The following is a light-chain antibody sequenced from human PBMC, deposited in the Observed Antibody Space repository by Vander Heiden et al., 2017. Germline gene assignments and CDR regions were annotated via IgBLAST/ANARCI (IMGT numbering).Light chain of an antibody. V-gene: IGLV2-14*03. CDR1: SSDIGGYNY. CDR3: CSYTSSSTLDV. J-gene: IGLJ1*01. Sequence: QSALTQPASVSGSPGQSITISCTGSSSDIGGYNYVSWYQQHPGKAPKLMIHDVSDRPSGVSNRFSGSKSGNTASLTISGLQAEDEADYDCCSYTSSSTLDVFGTGTKVTVL. CDR2: DVS.